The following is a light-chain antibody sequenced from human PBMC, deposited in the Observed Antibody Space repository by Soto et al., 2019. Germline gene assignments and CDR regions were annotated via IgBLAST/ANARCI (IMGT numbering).Light chain of an antibody. Sequence: QSVLTQPRSVSASPGQSVTICCTGTSSNVGGYNYVSWYQQNPGKAPKLIIYDASKRPSGVPDRFSGSKSGNAASLTISGLQAEDEADYYCCSYAANYNLVFGGGTQLTVL. V-gene: IGLV2-11*01. J-gene: IGLJ2*01. CDR2: DAS. CDR1: SSNVGGYNY. CDR3: CSYAANYNLV.